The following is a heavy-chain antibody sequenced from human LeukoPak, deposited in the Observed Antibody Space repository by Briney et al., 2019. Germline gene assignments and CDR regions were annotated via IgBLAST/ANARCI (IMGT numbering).Heavy chain of an antibody. V-gene: IGHV4-39*01. Sequence: PSETLSLTCTVSGGSISSSSYYWGWLRQPPGKGLEWIGSIYYSGSTYYNPSLKSRVTISVDTSKNQFSLMLSSVTAADTAVYYCARRAGAIPGYFDYWGQGTLVTVSS. CDR1: GGSISSSSYY. D-gene: IGHD1-26*01. CDR3: ARRAGAIPGYFDY. J-gene: IGHJ4*02. CDR2: IYYSGST.